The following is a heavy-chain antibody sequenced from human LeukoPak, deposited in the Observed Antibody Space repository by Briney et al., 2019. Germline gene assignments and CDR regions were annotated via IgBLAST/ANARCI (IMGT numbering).Heavy chain of an antibody. J-gene: IGHJ6*03. D-gene: IGHD1-14*01. CDR1: GYTFTSYY. CDR2: INPSGGST. Sequence: ASVTVSCKASGYTFTSYYMHWVRQPPGQGLEWMGIINPSGGSTTYAQKFQGRVTMTRDMSTSTVYMELSSLRPEDTAVYYCARAPGINNYYMDVWGKGTTVTVSS. V-gene: IGHV1-46*01. CDR3: ARAPGINNYYMDV.